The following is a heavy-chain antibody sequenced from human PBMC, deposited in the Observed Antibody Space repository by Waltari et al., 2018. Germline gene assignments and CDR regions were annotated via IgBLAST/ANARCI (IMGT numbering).Heavy chain of an antibody. CDR2: VNSAGNS. J-gene: IGHJ4*02. V-gene: IGHV3-53*02. CDR3: VREAYLAAGFDF. CDR1: GFVVSGNF. D-gene: IGHD6-25*01. Sequence: EVQLVETGGGFIQPGGSLSVSCAASGFVVSGNFMHGVRQAPGKGLEWVSLVNSAGNSFYADAVKGRFTISRDTSKNTLYLQMNSLRVEDTAMYYCVREAYLAAGFDFWGQGTPVTVSS.